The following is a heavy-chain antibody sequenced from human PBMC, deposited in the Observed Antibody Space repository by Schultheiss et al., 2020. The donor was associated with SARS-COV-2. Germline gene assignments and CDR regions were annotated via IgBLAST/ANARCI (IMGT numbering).Heavy chain of an antibody. CDR3: AKVGYSGYAPGY. CDR1: GYNFATSW. CDR2: IYPSDSDT. V-gene: IGHV5-51*01. D-gene: IGHD5-12*01. J-gene: IGHJ4*02. Sequence: GESLKISCKASGYNFATSWIGWVRQRPGKGLEWMGIIYPSDSDTKYSPSFQGQVTFSADKSINIAYLQWGSLKASDTAMYYCAKVGYSGYAPGYWGQGTLLTVSS.